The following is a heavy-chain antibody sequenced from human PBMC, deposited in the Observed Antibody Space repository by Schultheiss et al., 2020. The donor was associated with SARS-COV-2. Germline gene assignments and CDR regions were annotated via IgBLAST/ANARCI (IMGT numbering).Heavy chain of an antibody. V-gene: IGHV3-66*01. D-gene: IGHD6-13*01. CDR1: GFTFSSYA. J-gene: IGHJ6*02. CDR3: ARGAVAAAGAMDV. CDR2: IYSGGST. Sequence: GGSLRLSCAASGFTFSSYAMSWVRQAPGKGLEWVSVIYSGGSTYYADSVKGRFTISRHNSKNTLYLQMNSLRAEDTAVYFCARGAVAAAGAMDVWGQGTTVTVSS.